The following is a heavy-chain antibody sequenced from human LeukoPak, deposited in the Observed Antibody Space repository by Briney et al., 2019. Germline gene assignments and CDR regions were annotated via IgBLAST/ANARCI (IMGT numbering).Heavy chain of an antibody. CDR2: INHSGGHK. J-gene: IGHJ4*02. D-gene: IGHD4-11*01. Sequence: GGSLRLSCAASGFTFSSYAMSWVRQAPGKGLEWVSGINHSGGHKYYADSVNGRFTITRDNSKDTLYLEMNSLRAEDTAVYYCAKDDSMTLDHFDSWGQGTLVTVSS. CDR3: AKDDSMTLDHFDS. CDR1: GFTFSSYA. V-gene: IGHV3-23*01.